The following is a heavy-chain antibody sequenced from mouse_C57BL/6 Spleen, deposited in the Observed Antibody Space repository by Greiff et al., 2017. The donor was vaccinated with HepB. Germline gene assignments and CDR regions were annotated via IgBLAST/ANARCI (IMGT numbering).Heavy chain of an antibody. Sequence: QVQLKESGPELVKPGASVKISCKASGYAFSSSWMNWVKQRPGKGLEWIGRIYPGDGDTNYNGKFKGKATLTADKSSSTAYMQLSSLTSEDSAVYCCARTIATGVAKDWYFDVWGTGTTVTVSS. V-gene: IGHV1-82*01. CDR1: GYAFSSSW. J-gene: IGHJ1*03. CDR3: ARTIATGVAKDWYFDV. D-gene: IGHD1-1*01. CDR2: IYPGDGDT.